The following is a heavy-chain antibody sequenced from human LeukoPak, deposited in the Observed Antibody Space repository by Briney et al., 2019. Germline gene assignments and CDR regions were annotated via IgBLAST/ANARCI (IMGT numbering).Heavy chain of an antibody. J-gene: IGHJ6*02. CDR2: INQDGSER. CDR1: GFTFSSSA. V-gene: IGHV3-7*01. Sequence: PGGSLRLSCAASGFTFSSSAMSWVRQAPGKGLEWVANINQDGSERYYVDSVKGRFTISRDNAKNSLSLQMNSLRAEDTALYYCARGNAMGVWGQGTTVTASS. CDR3: ARGNAMGV.